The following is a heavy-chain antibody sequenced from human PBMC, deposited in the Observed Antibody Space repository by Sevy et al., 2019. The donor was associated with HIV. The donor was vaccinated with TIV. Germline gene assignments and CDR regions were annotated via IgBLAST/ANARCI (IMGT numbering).Heavy chain of an antibody. CDR3: ARLDHNWDYCITSYLHTFDI. V-gene: IGHV6-1*01. J-gene: IGHJ3*02. D-gene: IGHD1-7*01. CDR1: GDSVSSNTAA. Sequence: KQSQTLSLTCAISGDSVSSNTAAWNWIRQSPSRGLEWLGRTYYRSRWLYEYAVSVKSRITINAATTKNQFSLHLNSVSPKDTAIYYYARLDHNWDYCITSYLHTFDIWGQGTMVTVSS. CDR2: TYYRSRWLY.